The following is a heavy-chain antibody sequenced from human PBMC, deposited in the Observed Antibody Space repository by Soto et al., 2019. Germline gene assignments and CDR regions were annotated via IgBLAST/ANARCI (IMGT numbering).Heavy chain of an antibody. CDR1: GYTFTSYA. CDR3: ARDRVLVGVGYTSWFDP. Sequence: GASVKVSCKASGYTFTSYAMHWVRQAPGQRLEWMGWINAGNGNTKYSQKFQGRVTITRDTSASTAYMELSSLRSEDTAVYYCARDRVLVGVGYTSWFDPCGQGTLVTVSS. CDR2: INAGNGNT. D-gene: IGHD2-8*01. J-gene: IGHJ5*02. V-gene: IGHV1-3*01.